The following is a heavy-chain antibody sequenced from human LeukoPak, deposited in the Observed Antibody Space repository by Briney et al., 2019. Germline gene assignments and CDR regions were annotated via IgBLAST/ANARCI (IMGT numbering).Heavy chain of an antibody. CDR2: IYHSGST. D-gene: IGHD3-3*01. V-gene: IGHV4-59*12. CDR3: ARGGWSGYLY. CDR1: GGSISSYY. Sequence: SETLSLTCTVSGGSISSYYWSWIRQPAGKGLEWIGYIYHSGSTYYNPSLKSRVTISVDRSKNQFSLKLSSVTAADTAVYYCARGGWSGYLYWGQGTLVTVSS. J-gene: IGHJ4*02.